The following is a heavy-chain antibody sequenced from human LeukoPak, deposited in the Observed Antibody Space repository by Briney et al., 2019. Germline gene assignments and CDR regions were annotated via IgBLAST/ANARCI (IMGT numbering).Heavy chain of an antibody. J-gene: IGHJ6*03. Sequence: GESLNISCKGSGYSFTNYWIGWVRQMPGKGLEWRGIIYPGDSDTRYSPSFQGQLTISAAQSISTAYLQWPSLKASDTAMYFCARGAYCSTTSCYSPYYYYYMDVWGKGTTVTVSS. D-gene: IGHD2-2*01. V-gene: IGHV5-51*03. CDR2: IYPGDSDT. CDR3: ARGAYCSTTSCYSPYYYYYMDV. CDR1: GYSFTNYW.